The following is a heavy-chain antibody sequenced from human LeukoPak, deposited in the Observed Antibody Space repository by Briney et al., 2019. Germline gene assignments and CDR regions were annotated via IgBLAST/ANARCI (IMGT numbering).Heavy chain of an antibody. Sequence: GGSLRLSCTASGFTFGDYAMSWIRQAPGKGLEWVGFTRSKAYGETADYAASVKGRFTISRDDSKAIAYLQMNSLKTEDTAVYHCTRDRGAYNLYDYWGLGTLVTVSS. CDR3: TRDRGAYNLYDY. CDR2: TRSKAYGETA. CDR1: GFTFGDYA. V-gene: IGHV3-49*03. J-gene: IGHJ4*02. D-gene: IGHD1-1*01.